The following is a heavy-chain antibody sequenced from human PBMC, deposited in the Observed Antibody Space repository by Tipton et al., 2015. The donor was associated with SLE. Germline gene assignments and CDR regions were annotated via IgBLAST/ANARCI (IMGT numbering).Heavy chain of an antibody. CDR3: ARGEIRVLMVYAFDY. CDR2: ISAYNGNT. V-gene: IGHV1-18*01. Sequence: QSGAEVKKPGSSVKVSCKASGGTFSSYAISWVRQAPGQGLEWMGWISAYNGNTNYAQKLQGRVTMTTDTSTSTAYMELRSLRSDDTAVYYCARGEIRVLMVYAFDYWGQGTLVTVSS. CDR1: GGTFSSYA. J-gene: IGHJ4*02. D-gene: IGHD2-8*01.